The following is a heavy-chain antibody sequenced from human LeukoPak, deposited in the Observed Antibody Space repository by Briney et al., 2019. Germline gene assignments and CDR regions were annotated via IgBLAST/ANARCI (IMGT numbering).Heavy chain of an antibody. CDR2: IYTSGST. D-gene: IGHD1-1*01. Sequence: SQTLSLTCTVSGGSISSGSYYWSWIRQPAGKGLEWIGRIYTSGSTNYNPSLKSRVTISVDTSKNQFSLKLSSVTAADTAVYYCARLLDGDIWGQGTMVTVSS. CDR3: ARLLDGDI. J-gene: IGHJ3*02. V-gene: IGHV4-61*02. CDR1: GGSISSGSYY.